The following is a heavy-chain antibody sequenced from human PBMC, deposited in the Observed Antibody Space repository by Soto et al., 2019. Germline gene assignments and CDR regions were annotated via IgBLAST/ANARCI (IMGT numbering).Heavy chain of an antibody. V-gene: IGHV4-31*03. Sequence: SETLSLTCTVSGGSISSGGYYWSWIRQHPGKGLEWIGYIYYSGSTYYNPSLKSRVTISVDTSKNQFSLKLSSVTAADTPVYYCARALEYSSSSFFWFDPWGQGTLVTVSS. D-gene: IGHD6-6*01. CDR3: ARALEYSSSSFFWFDP. CDR1: GGSISSGGYY. CDR2: IYYSGST. J-gene: IGHJ5*02.